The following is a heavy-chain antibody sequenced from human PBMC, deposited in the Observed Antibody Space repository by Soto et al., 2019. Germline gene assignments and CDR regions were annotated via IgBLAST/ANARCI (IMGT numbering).Heavy chain of an antibody. V-gene: IGHV4-31*03. Sequence: QVQLQESGPGLVKPSQTLSLTCTVSGGSFSTGGYYWNWIRQHPGKGLEWIGYFYYSGSTYYNPSLPSRVTISVNTSKNQFSLKLSSVTAADTAVYYCARSVFPWGQGTLVTVSS. CDR1: GGSFSTGGYY. CDR2: FYYSGST. J-gene: IGHJ5*02. CDR3: ARSVFP.